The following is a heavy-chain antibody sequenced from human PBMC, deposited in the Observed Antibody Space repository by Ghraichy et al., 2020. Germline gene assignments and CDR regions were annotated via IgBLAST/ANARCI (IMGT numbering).Heavy chain of an antibody. CDR3: AKDQIWFGEFSLDY. D-gene: IGHD3-10*01. CDR2: ISYDGSNK. CDR1: GFTFSSYG. Sequence: GGSLRLSCAASGFTFSSYGMHWVRQAPGKGLEWVAVISYDGSNKYYADSVKGRFTISRDNSKNTLYLQMNSLRAEDTAVYYCAKDQIWFGEFSLDYWGQGTLVTVSS. V-gene: IGHV3-30*18. J-gene: IGHJ4*02.